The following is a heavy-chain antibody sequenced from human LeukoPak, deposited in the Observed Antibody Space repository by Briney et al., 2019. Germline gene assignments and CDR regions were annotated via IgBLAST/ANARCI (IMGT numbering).Heavy chain of an antibody. Sequence: GGSLRLSCAASGFTFSSYSMNWVRQAPGKGLEWVSSISSSSSYIYYADSVKGRFTISRDNAKNSLWLQMNSLRAEDTAVYYCATSLLWFGELFGAFDIWGRGTMVTVSS. CDR3: ATSLLWFGELFGAFDI. CDR2: ISSSSSYI. CDR1: GFTFSSYS. D-gene: IGHD3-10*01. V-gene: IGHV3-21*01. J-gene: IGHJ3*02.